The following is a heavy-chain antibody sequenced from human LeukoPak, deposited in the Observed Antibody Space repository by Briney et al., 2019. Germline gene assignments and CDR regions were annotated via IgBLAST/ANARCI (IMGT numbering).Heavy chain of an antibody. CDR2: INPNSGGT. Sequence: ASVKVSCKASGYTFTGYYMHWVRQAPGQGLEWMGWINPNSGGTNYAQKFQGRVTMTRDTSISTAYMELSRLRSDDTAVYYCARTNRGSYSHYFDYWGQGTLVTVSS. V-gene: IGHV1-2*02. D-gene: IGHD1-26*01. CDR3: ARTNRGSYSHYFDY. J-gene: IGHJ4*02. CDR1: GYTFTGYY.